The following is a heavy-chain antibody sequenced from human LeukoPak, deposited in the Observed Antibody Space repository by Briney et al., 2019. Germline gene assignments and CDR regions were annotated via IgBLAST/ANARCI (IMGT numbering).Heavy chain of an antibody. CDR3: ARVPLLWFGEFGGMDV. Sequence: ASVTVSFKSSGYTFTGYYMHWVRQTPGQGLEWMGWINPNSGRTNYAQKFQGRVTMTRDTSISTAYMELSRLRSDDTAVYYCARVPLLWFGEFGGMDVWGQGTTVTVSS. CDR2: INPNSGRT. D-gene: IGHD3-10*01. J-gene: IGHJ6*02. V-gene: IGHV1-2*02. CDR1: GYTFTGYY.